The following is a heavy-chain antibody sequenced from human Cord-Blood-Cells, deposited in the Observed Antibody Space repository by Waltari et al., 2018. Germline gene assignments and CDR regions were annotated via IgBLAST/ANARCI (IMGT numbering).Heavy chain of an antibody. V-gene: IGHV1-2*02. CDR1: GYTFPGYN. J-gene: IGHJ4*02. D-gene: IGHD3-3*01. Sequence: QVQLVQYGAGVKKPGASEKVSCKACGYTFPGYNQHWVRQAPGQGLEWMGWINPNSGGTNYAQKFQGRVTMTRDTSISTAYMELSRLRSDDTAVYYCASSFLEWLFWGQGTLVTVSS. CDR2: INPNSGGT. CDR3: ASSFLEWLF.